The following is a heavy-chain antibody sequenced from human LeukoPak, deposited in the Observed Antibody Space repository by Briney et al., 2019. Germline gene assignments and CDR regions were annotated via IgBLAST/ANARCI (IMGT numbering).Heavy chain of an antibody. D-gene: IGHD6-19*01. CDR1: GFTFSNYV. Sequence: GGSLRLSCAASGFTFSNYVMNWVRQAPGKGLEWVSGISGSGDSTYYADSVKGRFTISRDNSKNTLFLQMNSLRAEDAAAYYCAKVRAPSGWFNSDYWGQGTLVTVSS. J-gene: IGHJ4*02. V-gene: IGHV3-23*01. CDR2: ISGSGDST. CDR3: AKVRAPSGWFNSDY.